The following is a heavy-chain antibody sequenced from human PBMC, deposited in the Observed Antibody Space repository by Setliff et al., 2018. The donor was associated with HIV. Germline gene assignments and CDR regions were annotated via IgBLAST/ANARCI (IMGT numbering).Heavy chain of an antibody. CDR3: ARDWSMTSRESNWFDP. Sequence: ASVKVSCKASGYTFTDYFLHWVRQAPGQGLEWMGRINPKTGDTKYKQKFQGRVTMTRDASINTAYMELSSLTSDDTAVYYCARDWSMTSRESNWFDPWGQGTLVTVSS. CDR1: GYTFTDYF. J-gene: IGHJ5*02. V-gene: IGHV1-2*06. CDR2: INPKTGDT. D-gene: IGHD6-6*01.